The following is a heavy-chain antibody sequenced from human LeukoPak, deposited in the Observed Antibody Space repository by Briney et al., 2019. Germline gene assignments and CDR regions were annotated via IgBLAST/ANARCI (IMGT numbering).Heavy chain of an antibody. J-gene: IGHJ4*02. D-gene: IGHD2-15*01. CDR2: IYYSGST. CDR1: GGSISSSSYY. V-gene: IGHV4-39*07. CDR3: ARDRVVVADPCLDY. Sequence: SETLSLTCTVSGGSISSSSYYWGWIRQPPGKGLEWIGSIYYSGSTYYNPSLKSRVTISVDTSKNQFSLKLSSVTAADTAVYYCARDRVVVADPCLDYWGQGTLVTVSS.